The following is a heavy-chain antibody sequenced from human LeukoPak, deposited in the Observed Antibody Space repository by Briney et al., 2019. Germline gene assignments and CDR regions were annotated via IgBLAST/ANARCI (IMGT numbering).Heavy chain of an antibody. CDR1: GFTVSDNY. J-gene: IGHJ1*01. CDR3: AASYYYDSSGYYYMFPFHF. Sequence: PGGSLRLSCAASGFTVSDNYMIWVRQTPGKGLEWVSIIYGVGSIYYADPVTGRFTISRDTSNNTLYLQMNSLRAEDTAVYYCAASYYYDSSGYYYMFPFHFWGQGTLVAVSS. D-gene: IGHD3-22*01. V-gene: IGHV3-66*01. CDR2: IYGVGSI.